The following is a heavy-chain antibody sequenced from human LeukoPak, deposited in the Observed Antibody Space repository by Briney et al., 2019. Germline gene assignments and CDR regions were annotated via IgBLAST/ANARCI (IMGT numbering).Heavy chain of an antibody. CDR1: GYTFTEYY. J-gene: IGHJ3*02. V-gene: IGHV1-2*02. Sequence: ASVKVSCKASGYTFTEYYMHWVRQAPGQGLEWMGRINPHSGGTKYAQKFQGRVTMTRDTSISTAYMELTRLTSDDTAVYYCARGSWDAFDIWGPGTLVTASS. CDR2: INPHSGGT. CDR3: ARGSWDAFDI.